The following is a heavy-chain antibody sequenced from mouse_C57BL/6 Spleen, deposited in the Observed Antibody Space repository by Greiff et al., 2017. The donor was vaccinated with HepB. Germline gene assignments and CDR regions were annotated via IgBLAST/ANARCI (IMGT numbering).Heavy chain of an antibody. CDR1: GYAFSSSW. J-gene: IGHJ4*01. V-gene: IGHV1-82*01. CDR2: IYPGDGDT. Sequence: VKLVESGPELVKPGASVKISCKASGYAFSSSWMNWVKQRPGKGLEWIGRIYPGDGDTNYNGKFKGKATLTADKSSSTAYMQLSSLTSEDSAVYFCARERNYYYGSSYVNAMDYWGQGTSVTVSS. D-gene: IGHD1-1*01. CDR3: ARERNYYYGSSYVNAMDY.